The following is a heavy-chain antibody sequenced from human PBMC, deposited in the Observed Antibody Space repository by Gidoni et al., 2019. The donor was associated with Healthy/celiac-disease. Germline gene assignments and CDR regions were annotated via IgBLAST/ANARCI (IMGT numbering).Heavy chain of an antibody. CDR3: AKDLAFRYCSGGSCPRGDY. V-gene: IGHV3-23*01. Sequence: EVQLLESGGGLVQPGGSLRLSCAASGFTFSSYAMRWGRQPPGKGLEWVSAISGSGGSTYYADSVKGRFTISRDNSKNTLYLQMNSLRAEDTAVYYCAKDLAFRYCSGGSCPRGDYWGQGTLVTVSS. J-gene: IGHJ4*02. CDR1: GFTFSSYA. CDR2: ISGSGGST. D-gene: IGHD2-15*01.